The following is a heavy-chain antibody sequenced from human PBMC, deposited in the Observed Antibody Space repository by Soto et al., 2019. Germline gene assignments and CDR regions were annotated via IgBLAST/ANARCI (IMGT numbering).Heavy chain of an antibody. CDR3: AKALAGDYYYYMDV. CDR1: GFTFSSYA. D-gene: IGHD3-3*02. V-gene: IGHV3-23*01. Sequence: PGGSLRLSCAASGFTFSSYAMSWVRQAPGKGLEWVSAISGSGGSTYYADSVKGRFTISRDNSKNTLYLQMNSLRAEDTAVYYSAKALAGDYYYYMDVWGKGTTVTVSS. J-gene: IGHJ6*03. CDR2: ISGSGGST.